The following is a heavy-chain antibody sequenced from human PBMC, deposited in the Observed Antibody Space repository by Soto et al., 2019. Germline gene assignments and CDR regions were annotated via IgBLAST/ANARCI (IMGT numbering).Heavy chain of an antibody. CDR1: GFAVSTNH. Sequence: EVQLVETVGGLIHPGGSLRLSCAASGFAVSTNHMSWVRQAPGKGLELVSLIFYDGSTSYADSVKGRFTMSSDNSKNTPYLQTNSLRADDTAVYYCARDRWTHPPDAFGLWGQGPMLTVSS. CDR3: ARDRWTHPPDAFGL. V-gene: IGHV3-53*02. J-gene: IGHJ3*01. D-gene: IGHD3-16*02. CDR2: IFYDGST.